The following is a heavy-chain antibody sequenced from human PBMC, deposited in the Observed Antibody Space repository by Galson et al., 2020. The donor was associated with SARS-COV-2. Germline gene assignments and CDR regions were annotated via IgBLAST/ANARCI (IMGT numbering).Heavy chain of an antibody. J-gene: IGHJ6*02. D-gene: IGHD3-10*01. V-gene: IGHV4-4*07. CDR1: GGSISSYY. CDR2: IYTSGST. Sequence: SETLSLTCTVSGGSISSYYWSWIRQPAGKGLEWIGRIYTSGSTNYNPSLKSRVTMSVDTSKNQFSLKLSSVTAADTAVYYFAREKWWFGELPQHYYGMDVWGQGTTVTVSS. CDR3: AREKWWFGELPQHYYGMDV.